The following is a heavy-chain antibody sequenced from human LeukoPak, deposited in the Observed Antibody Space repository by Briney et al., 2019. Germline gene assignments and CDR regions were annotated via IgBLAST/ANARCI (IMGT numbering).Heavy chain of an antibody. Sequence: PSETLSLTCAVSGGSISSGGYSWSWIRQPPGKGLEWIGYIYHSGSTYYNPSLKSRVTIPVDRSKNQFSLKLSSVTAADTAVYYCARTNLDYYGMDVWGQGTTVTVSS. J-gene: IGHJ6*02. V-gene: IGHV4-30-2*01. D-gene: IGHD1-7*01. CDR3: ARTNLDYYGMDV. CDR1: GGSISSGGYS. CDR2: IYHSGST.